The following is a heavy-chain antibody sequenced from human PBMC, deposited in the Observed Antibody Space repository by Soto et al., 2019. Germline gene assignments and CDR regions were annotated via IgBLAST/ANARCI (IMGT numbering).Heavy chain of an antibody. CDR2: ISYDGSNK. V-gene: IGHV3-30*18. CDR1: GFTFSSYG. J-gene: IGHJ4*02. D-gene: IGHD5-12*01. CDR3: AKDWDPYIVATIGY. Sequence: GGSLRLSCAASGFTFSSYGMHWVRQAPGKGLEWVAVISYDGSNKYYADSVKGRFTISRDNSKNTLYLQMNSLRAEDTAVYYCAKDWDPYIVATIGYWGQGTLVTVSS.